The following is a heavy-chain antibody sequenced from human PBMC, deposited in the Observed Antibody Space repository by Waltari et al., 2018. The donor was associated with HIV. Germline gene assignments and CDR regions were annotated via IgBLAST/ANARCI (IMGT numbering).Heavy chain of an antibody. J-gene: IGHJ5*02. Sequence: EVQLEQSGAEVKKPGESLKISCKASGFTFTNYWIAWVRQTPGKGLEWMGIIYPDDADTRHSPSFEGHVTNSADKSTTTAYLQWTSLRASDRGIYYCARHRLGRSWFDPWGQGTLVTVAS. CDR3: ARHRLGRSWFDP. V-gene: IGHV5-51*01. CDR1: GFTFTNYW. CDR2: IYPDDADT. D-gene: IGHD6-6*01.